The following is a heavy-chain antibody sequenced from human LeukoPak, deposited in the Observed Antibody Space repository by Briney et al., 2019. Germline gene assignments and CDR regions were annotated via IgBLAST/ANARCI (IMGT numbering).Heavy chain of an antibody. CDR3: ASHNMYDSSNYYLTFDY. D-gene: IGHD3-22*01. Sequence: SVKVSCKASGGTFSSYAISWVRQAPGQGLEWMGGIIPIFGTANYAQKFQGRVTITTDESTSTAYMELSSLRSEDTAVYYCASHNMYDSSNYYLTFDYWGQGTLVTVSS. J-gene: IGHJ4*02. CDR1: GGTFSSYA. CDR2: IIPIFGTA. V-gene: IGHV1-69*05.